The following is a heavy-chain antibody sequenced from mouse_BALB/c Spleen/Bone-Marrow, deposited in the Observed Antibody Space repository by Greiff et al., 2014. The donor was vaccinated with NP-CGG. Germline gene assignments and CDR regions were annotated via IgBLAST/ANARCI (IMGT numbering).Heavy chain of an antibody. Sequence: VQLVESGGGLVQPGGSRKPSCAASGFTFSSFGMHWVRPAPEKGLELVAYISSGSSTIYYADTVKGRFTISRDNPKNTLFLQMTSLRSEDTAMYYCARSRGNYLYYAMDYWGQGTSVTVSS. J-gene: IGHJ4*01. CDR2: ISSGSSTI. CDR1: GFTFSSFG. V-gene: IGHV5-17*02. D-gene: IGHD2-1*01. CDR3: ARSRGNYLYYAMDY.